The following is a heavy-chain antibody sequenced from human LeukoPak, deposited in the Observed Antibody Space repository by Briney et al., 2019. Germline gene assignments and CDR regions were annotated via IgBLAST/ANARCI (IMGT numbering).Heavy chain of an antibody. V-gene: IGHV4-39*07. CDR3: RTFGGVIAPDY. D-gene: IGHD3-16*02. CDR2: IYYTGNT. J-gene: IGHJ4*02. Sequence: SETLSLTCTVSGDSLTGYYWGWIRQPPGKGLEWIGNIYYTGNTYYNPSLKSRVTISLDTSKNQFSLKVISMTAADTAVYYCRTFGGVIAPDYWGQGTLVTVSS. CDR1: GDSLTGYY.